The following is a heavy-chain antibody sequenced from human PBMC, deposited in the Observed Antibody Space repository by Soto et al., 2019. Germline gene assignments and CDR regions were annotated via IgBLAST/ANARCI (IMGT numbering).Heavy chain of an antibody. CDR3: AKMRGMQVWDYSLDY. Sequence: EVQLLESGGDLVQPGGSLRLSCAASGFTFSSFAMSWVRQAPGKGLEWVSRVFGDGGGPEYADSVKGRFTISRDNSKNTLYLQMSSLRVEDSAVYYCAKMRGMQVWDYSLDYWGQGTLVTVSS. V-gene: IGHV3-23*01. J-gene: IGHJ4*02. CDR1: GFTFSSFA. D-gene: IGHD2-21*01. CDR2: VFGDGGGP.